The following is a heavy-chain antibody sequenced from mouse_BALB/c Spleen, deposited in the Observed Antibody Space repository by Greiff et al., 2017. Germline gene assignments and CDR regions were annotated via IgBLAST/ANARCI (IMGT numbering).Heavy chain of an antibody. D-gene: IGHD3-3*01. J-gene: IGHJ4*01. CDR3: ARSGGTSYAMDY. CDR1: GFTFSSFG. CDR2: ISSGSSTI. Sequence: DVKLVESGGGLVQPGGSRKLSCAASGFTFSSFGMHWVRQAPEKGLEWVAYISSGSSTIYYADTVKGRFTISRDNPKNTLFLQMTSLRSEDTAMYYCARSGGTSYAMDYWGQGTSVTVSS. V-gene: IGHV5-17*02.